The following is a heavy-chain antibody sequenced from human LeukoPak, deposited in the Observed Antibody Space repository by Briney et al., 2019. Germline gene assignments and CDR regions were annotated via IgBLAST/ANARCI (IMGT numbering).Heavy chain of an antibody. CDR1: GFSFSTYG. CDR2: IWHDGGVK. V-gene: IGHV3-33*06. J-gene: IGHJ4*02. D-gene: IGHD7-27*01. Sequence: SGGSLRLSCAASGFSFSTYGMHWVRQAPGKGLEWVAVIWHDGGVKYYADSVKGRFTISRDNSKNTLYLQMNSLRAEDTAVYYCAKGGPNWGRDFDDWGQGTLVTVSS. CDR3: AKGGPNWGRDFDD.